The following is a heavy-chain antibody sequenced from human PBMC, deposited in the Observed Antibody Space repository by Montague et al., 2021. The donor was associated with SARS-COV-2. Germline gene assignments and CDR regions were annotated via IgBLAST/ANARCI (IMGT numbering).Heavy chain of an antibody. V-gene: IGHV6-1*01. CDR2: N. J-gene: IGHJ4*02. CDR3: ARHSYRTFDF. Sequence: NEYAESVKGRITINPDPPKNQFSLHLTSVTPEDTAVYYCARHSYRTFDFWGQGTLVTVSS. D-gene: IGHD3-10*01.